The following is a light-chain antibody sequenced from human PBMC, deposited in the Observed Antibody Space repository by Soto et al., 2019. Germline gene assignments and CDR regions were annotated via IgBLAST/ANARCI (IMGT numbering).Light chain of an antibody. CDR1: QSISTY. J-gene: IGKJ4*01. CDR2: AAS. V-gene: IGKV1-39*01. CDR3: QQSYNTQPS. Sequence: DIQMTQSPSSLSASVGDRVTITCRASQSISTYLNWYQQKPGKAPNLLIYAASSLQSGVPSRFRGSGSGTDSTLSISDLQPEDFATYYCQQSYNTQPSFGGGTKVDI.